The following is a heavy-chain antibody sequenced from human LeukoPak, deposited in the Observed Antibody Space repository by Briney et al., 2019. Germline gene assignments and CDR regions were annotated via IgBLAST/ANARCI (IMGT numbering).Heavy chain of an antibody. D-gene: IGHD3-16*01. CDR1: GFTFSSYA. CDR2: ISGSGGST. J-gene: IGHJ6*02. CDR3: AKGHVSYYYYGMDV. Sequence: GGSLRLSCAASGFTFSSYAMSWVRQAPGKGLEWVSAISGSGGSTYYADSVKGRFTISRDNSKNTRYLQMNSLRAEDTAVYYCAKGHVSYYYYGMDVWGQGTTVTVSS. V-gene: IGHV3-23*01.